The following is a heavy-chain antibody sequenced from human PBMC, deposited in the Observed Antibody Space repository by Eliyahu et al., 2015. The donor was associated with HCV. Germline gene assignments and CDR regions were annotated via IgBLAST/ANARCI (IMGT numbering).Heavy chain of an antibody. V-gene: IGHV1-46*01. D-gene: IGHD6-13*01. J-gene: IGHJ6*02. CDR3: ASNAAAGTGGMDV. CDR1: GYTXTSYY. Sequence: QVQLVQSGAEVKKPXASVKVSCKASGYTXTSYYMXWVRQAPGQGLEWMGIIXPSGGSTSYAQKFQGRVTMTRDTSTSTVYMELSSLRSEDTAAYYCASNAAAGTGGMDVWGQGTTVTVSS. CDR2: IXPSGGST.